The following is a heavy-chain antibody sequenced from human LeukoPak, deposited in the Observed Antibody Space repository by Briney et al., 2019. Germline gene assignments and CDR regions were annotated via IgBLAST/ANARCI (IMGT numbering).Heavy chain of an antibody. V-gene: IGHV1-2*02. CDR2: INPNSGGT. J-gene: IGHJ5*02. D-gene: IGHD3-10*01. CDR3: ASLRVDYGSVSGAP. CDR1: GYTFTCYY. Sequence: GASVKVSCKAAGYTFTCYYMHWVRQAPGQGLEWMGWINPNSGGTNYAQKFQGRVTMTRDTSISTAYMELSRLRSDDTAVYYCASLRVDYGSVSGAPWGQGTLVTVSS.